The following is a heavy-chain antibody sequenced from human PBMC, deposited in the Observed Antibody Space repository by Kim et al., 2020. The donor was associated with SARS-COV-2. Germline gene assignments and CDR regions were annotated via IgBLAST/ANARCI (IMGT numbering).Heavy chain of an antibody. CDR2: ISSSSSYI. CDR1: GFTFSSYS. Sequence: GGSLRLSCAASGFTFSSYSMNWVRQAPGKGLEWVSSISSSSSYIYYADSVKGRFTISRDNAKNSLYLQMNSLRAEDTAVYYCARGSPIFGGREGDEMDVWGQGTTVTVSS. V-gene: IGHV3-21*01. CDR3: ARGSPIFGGREGDEMDV. J-gene: IGHJ6*02. D-gene: IGHD3-10*01.